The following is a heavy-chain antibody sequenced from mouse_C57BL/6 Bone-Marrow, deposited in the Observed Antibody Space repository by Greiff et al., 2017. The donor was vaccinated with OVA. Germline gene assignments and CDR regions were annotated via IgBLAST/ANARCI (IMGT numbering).Heavy chain of an antibody. V-gene: IGHV1-72*01. CDR2: IDPNSGGT. J-gene: IGHJ1*03. D-gene: IGHD1-1*01. Sequence: QVQLKQPGAELVKPGASVKLSCKASGYTFTSYWMHWVKQRPGRGLEWIGRIDPNSGGTKYNEKFKSKATLTVDKPSSTAYMQLSSLTSEDSAVYYCALYYYGSYWYFDVWGTGTTVTVSS. CDR3: ALYYYGSYWYFDV. CDR1: GYTFTSYW.